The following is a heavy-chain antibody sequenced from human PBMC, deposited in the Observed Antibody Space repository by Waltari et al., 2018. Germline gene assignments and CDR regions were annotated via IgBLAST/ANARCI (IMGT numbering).Heavy chain of an antibody. D-gene: IGHD3-3*01. CDR3: ARGIFTYYDFWSGYYYYYYMDV. CDR2: INHSGST. Sequence: QVQLQQWGAGLLKPSETMSLTCAVYGGSFSGYYWSWIRQPPGKGLEWIGEINHSGSTNYNPSLKSRVTISVDTSKNQFSLKLSSVTAADTAVYYCARGIFTYYDFWSGYYYYYYMDVWGKGTTVTVSS. V-gene: IGHV4-34*01. CDR1: GGSFSGYY. J-gene: IGHJ6*03.